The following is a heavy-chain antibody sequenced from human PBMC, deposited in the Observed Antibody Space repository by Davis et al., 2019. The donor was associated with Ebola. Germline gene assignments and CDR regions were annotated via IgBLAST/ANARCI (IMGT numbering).Heavy chain of an antibody. V-gene: IGHV3-33*01. CDR1: GFTFSSYG. J-gene: IGHJ4*02. CDR3: ASGCSSTSCPDY. CDR2: IWYDGSNK. Sequence: GGSLRLSCAASGFTFSSYGMHWVRQAPGKGLEWVAVIWYDGSNKYYADSVKGRFTISRDNSKNTLYLQMNSLRAEDTAVYYCASGCSSTSCPDYWGQGTLVTVSS. D-gene: IGHD2-2*01.